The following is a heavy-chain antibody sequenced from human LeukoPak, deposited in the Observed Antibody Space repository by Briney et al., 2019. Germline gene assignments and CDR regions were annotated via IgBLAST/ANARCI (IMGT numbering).Heavy chain of an antibody. CDR2: INQDGSEK. V-gene: IGHV3-7*01. D-gene: IGHD3-22*01. CDR3: ASAKKAYQFYY. CDR1: GFTFSNYW. J-gene: IGHJ4*02. Sequence: GGSLRLSCAASGFTFSNYWMSWVRQTPGKGLEWVANINQDGSEKYYMDSVKGRFTISRDNAKNSLYLQMSSLRGDDTAVYFCASAKKAYQFYYWGQGTLVTVTS.